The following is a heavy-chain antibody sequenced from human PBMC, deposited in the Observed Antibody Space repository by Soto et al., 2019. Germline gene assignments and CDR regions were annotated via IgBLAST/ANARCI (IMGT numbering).Heavy chain of an antibody. D-gene: IGHD4-17*01. V-gene: IGHV3-30-3*01. J-gene: IGHJ4*02. CDR2: ISYDGSNK. CDR3: ARPGGAYGDQSHYFDY. Sequence: QVQLVESGGGVVQPGRSLRLSCAASGFTFSSYAMHWVRQAPGKGLEWVAVISYDGSNKYYADSVKSRFIISRDNSKNTLYLQMNSLRAEDTAVYYCARPGGAYGDQSHYFDYWGQGTLVTVSS. CDR1: GFTFSSYA.